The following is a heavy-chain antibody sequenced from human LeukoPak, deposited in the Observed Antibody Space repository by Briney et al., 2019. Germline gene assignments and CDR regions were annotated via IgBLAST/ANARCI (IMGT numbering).Heavy chain of an antibody. CDR2: IYTSGST. CDR1: GGSISSYY. J-gene: IGHJ5*02. Sequence: SETLSLTCTVSGGSISSYYWSWIRQPAGKGLEWIGRIYTSGSTNYNPSLKSRVTMSVDTSKNQFSLKPSSVTAADTAVYYCARDGEPILTGNYNWFDPWGQGTLVTVSS. D-gene: IGHD3-9*01. CDR3: ARDGEPILTGNYNWFDP. V-gene: IGHV4-4*07.